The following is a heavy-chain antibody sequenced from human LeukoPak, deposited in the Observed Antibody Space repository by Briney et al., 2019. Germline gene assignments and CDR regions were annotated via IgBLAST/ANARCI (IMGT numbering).Heavy chain of an antibody. CDR3: ARGDTMVRGVIPY. J-gene: IGHJ4*02. D-gene: IGHD3-10*01. Sequence: PSETLSLTCTVSGYSISSGYYWGWIRQPPGKGLEWIGSIYHSGSTYYNPTLKSRVTISVDTSKNQFSLKLSSVTAADTAVYYCARGDTMVRGVIPYWGQGTLVTVSS. CDR2: IYHSGST. CDR1: GYSISSGYY. V-gene: IGHV4-38-2*02.